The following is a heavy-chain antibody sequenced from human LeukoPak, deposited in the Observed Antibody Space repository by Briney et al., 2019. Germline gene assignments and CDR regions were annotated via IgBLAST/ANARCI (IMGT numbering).Heavy chain of an antibody. D-gene: IGHD3-22*01. V-gene: IGHV3-53*01. J-gene: IGHJ4*02. CDR1: GFTVSSNY. Sequence: GGSLRLSCAASGFTVSSNYMSWVRQAPGKGLEWVSVIYSGGSTYYADSVKGRFTISRDNSKNTLYLQMNSLRAEDTAVYYCARDFPYDSSSFRPKGDYWGQGTLVTVSS. CDR3: ARDFPYDSSSFRPKGDY. CDR2: IYSGGST.